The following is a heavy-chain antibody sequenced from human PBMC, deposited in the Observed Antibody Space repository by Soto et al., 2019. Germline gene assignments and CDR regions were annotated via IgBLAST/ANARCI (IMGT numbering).Heavy chain of an antibody. CDR1: GGSISSNNW. V-gene: IGHV4-4*02. CDR2: IYHNGSS. D-gene: IGHD3-10*01. J-gene: IGHJ4*02. CDR3: ARGWYYFGGGGYPYYYDF. Sequence: SETLSLTCAVSGGSISSNNWWTWVRQPPGKGLEWIGEIYHNGSSNYHPSLKSRITISVEKSKNQFSLNLSSMTAADTAVYYCARGWYYFGGGGYPYYYDFWGRGNLVTVSS.